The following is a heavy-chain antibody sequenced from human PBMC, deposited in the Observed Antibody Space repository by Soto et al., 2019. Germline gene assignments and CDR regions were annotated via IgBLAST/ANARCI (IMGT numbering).Heavy chain of an antibody. CDR3: ARGDDFDYYYGVDV. V-gene: IGHV1-69*06. J-gene: IGHJ6*02. D-gene: IGHD3-16*01. CDR1: GGTFINHA. CDR2: IVPMFGTS. Sequence: TVKVSCKASGGTFINHAISWVRQAPGQGLGWMGGIVPMFGTSNYAQKFQGRVTTTADKSTNTAYMELSSLTSEDTAVYYCARGDDFDYYYGVDVWGQGTTVTVS.